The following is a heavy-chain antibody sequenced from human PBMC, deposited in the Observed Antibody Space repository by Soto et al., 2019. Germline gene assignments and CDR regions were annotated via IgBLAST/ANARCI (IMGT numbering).Heavy chain of an antibody. CDR1: GFTVSSKY. Sequence: EVQLVETGGGLIQPGGSLRLSCAASGFTVSSKYMTWVRQATGKGLEWVSVLYSDGTTYYAASVKGRFTIATNKSKNTLNLKMNSLRAEDTAVYYCARQRGGGATGGYFDSWGQGTLVTVSS. J-gene: IGHJ4*02. CDR2: LYSDGTT. CDR3: ARQRGGGATGGYFDS. V-gene: IGHV3-53*02. D-gene: IGHD1-26*01.